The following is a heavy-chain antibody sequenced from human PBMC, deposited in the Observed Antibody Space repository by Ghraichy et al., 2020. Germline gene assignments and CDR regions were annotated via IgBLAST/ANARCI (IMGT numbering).Heavy chain of an antibody. Sequence: SETLSLTCTVSGGSISSSSYYWGWIRQPPGKGLEWIGSIYYSGSTYYNPSLKSRVTISVDTSKNQFSLKLSSVTAADTAVYYCARLDTAMVPYYYYYGMDVWGQGTTVTVS. V-gene: IGHV4-39*01. CDR2: IYYSGST. J-gene: IGHJ6*02. D-gene: IGHD5-18*01. CDR1: GGSISSSSYY. CDR3: ARLDTAMVPYYYYYGMDV.